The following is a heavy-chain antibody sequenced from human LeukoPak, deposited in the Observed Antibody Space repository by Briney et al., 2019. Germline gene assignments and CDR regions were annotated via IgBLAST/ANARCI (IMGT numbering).Heavy chain of an antibody. J-gene: IGHJ4*02. D-gene: IGHD3-10*01. V-gene: IGHV3-21*01. CDR3: ARVDGDYYGSGSYYNSHYYFDY. CDR1: GFTFSSYS. CDR2: ISSSSRYI. Sequence: GGSLRLSCAASGFTFSSYSMNWVRQAPGKGLEWVSSISSSSRYIYYADSVKGRFTISRDNAKNSLYLQMNSLRAEDTAVYYCARVDGDYYGSGSYYNSHYYFDYWGQGTLVTVSS.